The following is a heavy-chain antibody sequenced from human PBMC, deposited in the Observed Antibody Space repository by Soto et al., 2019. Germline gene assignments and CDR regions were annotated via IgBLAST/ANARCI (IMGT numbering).Heavy chain of an antibody. CDR2: INPSGGST. V-gene: IGHV1-46*01. CDR1: VYTFTSYY. D-gene: IGHD4-17*01. J-gene: IGHJ4*02. Sequence: XSVKVSCKASVYTFTSYYMNWVRQAPGQGLEWMGIINPSGGSTSYAQKFQGRVTMTRDTSTSTVYMELSSLRSEDTAVYYCARDPYGGTGFDYWGQGTLVTVSS. CDR3: ARDPYGGTGFDY.